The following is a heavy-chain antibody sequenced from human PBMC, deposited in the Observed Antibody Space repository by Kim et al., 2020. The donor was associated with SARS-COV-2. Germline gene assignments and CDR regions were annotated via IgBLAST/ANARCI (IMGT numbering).Heavy chain of an antibody. CDR2: IIPILGIA. D-gene: IGHD4-17*01. J-gene: IGHJ6*02. V-gene: IGHV1-69*04. CDR1: GGTFSSYA. CDR3: ARVSGDYGAYYYYGMDV. Sequence: SVKVSCKASGGTFSSYANSWVRQAPGQGLDWMGRIIPILGIANYAQKFQGRVTITADKSTSTAYMELSSLRSEDTAVYYCARVSGDYGAYYYYGMDVWGQGTTVTVSS.